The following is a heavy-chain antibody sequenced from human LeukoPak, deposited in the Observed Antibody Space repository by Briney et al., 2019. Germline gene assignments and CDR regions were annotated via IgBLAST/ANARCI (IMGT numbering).Heavy chain of an antibody. CDR1: GGSFSTYY. Sequence: SETLSLTCTVSGGSFSTYYWSWIRQPAGKGLEWIGHIYTSGTTNYNPSLKSRVTMSIDTSKNQFSLKLSSVTAADTAIYYCARDAKYYYGSRTYFFFEYWGQGTLVTVSS. J-gene: IGHJ4*02. CDR2: IYTSGTT. V-gene: IGHV4-4*07. CDR3: ARDAKYYYGSRTYFFFEY. D-gene: IGHD3-10*01.